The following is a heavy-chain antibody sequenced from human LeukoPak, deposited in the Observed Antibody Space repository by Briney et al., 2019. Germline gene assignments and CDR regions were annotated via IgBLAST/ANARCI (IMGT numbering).Heavy chain of an antibody. CDR1: GGSFSGYY. V-gene: IGHV4-34*01. D-gene: IGHD3-10*01. Sequence: SETLSLTCAVYGGSFSGYYWSWIRQPPGKGLEWIGEINHSGSTNYNPSLKSRVTISVDTSKNQFSLKLSSVTAADTAVYYCARHKRTPTGITMVRGVIDNWGQGTLVTVSS. CDR3: ARHKRTPTGITMVRGVIDN. J-gene: IGHJ4*02. CDR2: INHSGST.